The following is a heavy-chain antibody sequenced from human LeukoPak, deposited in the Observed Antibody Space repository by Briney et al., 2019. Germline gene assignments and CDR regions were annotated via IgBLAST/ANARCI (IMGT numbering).Heavy chain of an antibody. Sequence: SETLSLTCAVYGGSFSGYYWSWIRQPPGKGLEWIGYIYYSGSTNYNPSLKSRVTISVDTSKNQFSLKLSSVTAADTAVYYCARGYGSGSYYKDYWGQGTLVTVSS. CDR3: ARGYGSGSYYKDY. V-gene: IGHV4-59*08. CDR2: IYYSGST. CDR1: GGSFSGYY. D-gene: IGHD3-10*01. J-gene: IGHJ4*02.